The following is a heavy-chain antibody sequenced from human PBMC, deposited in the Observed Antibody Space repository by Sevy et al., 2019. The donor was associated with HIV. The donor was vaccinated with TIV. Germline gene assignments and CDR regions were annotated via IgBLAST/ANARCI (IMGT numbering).Heavy chain of an antibody. CDR1: GFTFSSYA. D-gene: IGHD4-17*01. CDR3: AGGWAVTTRSSYYYYGMDV. Sequence: GGYLRLSCAASGFTFSSYAMHWVRQAPGKGLEWVAVISYDGSNKYYADSVKGRFTISRDNSKNTLYLQMNSLRAEDTAVYYCAGGWAVTTRSSYYYYGMDVWGQGTTVTVSS. J-gene: IGHJ6*02. CDR2: ISYDGSNK. V-gene: IGHV3-30-3*01.